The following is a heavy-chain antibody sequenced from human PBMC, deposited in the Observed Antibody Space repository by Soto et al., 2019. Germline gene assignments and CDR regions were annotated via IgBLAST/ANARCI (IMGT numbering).Heavy chain of an antibody. CDR3: ARGGPTSADYYYGMDV. D-gene: IGHD3-10*01. V-gene: IGHV1-18*01. Sequence: QVQLVQSGAEARRPGASVKVSCKASGYTFSNDGINWVRQAPGQGLEWMGWISAYNGNTEYAQNFQGRVTMTTDTSTSTAYMELRSLRSDDTAVYSCARGGPTSADYYYGMDVWGLGTTVTVSS. J-gene: IGHJ6*02. CDR2: ISAYNGNT. CDR1: GYTFSNDG.